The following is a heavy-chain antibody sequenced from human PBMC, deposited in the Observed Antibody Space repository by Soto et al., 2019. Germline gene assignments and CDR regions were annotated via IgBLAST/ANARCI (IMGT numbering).Heavy chain of an antibody. D-gene: IGHD3-22*01. CDR2: ISVYNGNT. Sequence: QVQLVQSGAEVKKPGASVKVSCKASGYTFTNYGITWVRQAPGQGLEWMGWISVYNGNTNYAQNLQGRVTMTTETSTSTAYIELRSLRSDDTAVYYCVRDYYYDTNYFDYWGQGTLVTVSS. CDR1: GYTFTNYG. V-gene: IGHV1-18*01. CDR3: VRDYYYDTNYFDY. J-gene: IGHJ4*02.